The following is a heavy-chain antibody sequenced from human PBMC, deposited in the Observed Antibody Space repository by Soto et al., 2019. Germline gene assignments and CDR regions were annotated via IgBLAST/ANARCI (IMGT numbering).Heavy chain of an antibody. CDR1: GLAFSSYA. V-gene: IGHV3-23*01. J-gene: IGHJ4*02. CDR2: ISGRTGRT. Sequence: PGGSLRLSCAASGLAFSSYAMSWVRQAPGRGLEWVSAISGRTGRTYYADSVKGRFTISRDNSRNTLFVQMNSLRVEDTAVYFCAREPYLPKARNDFWGQGTLVTVSS. CDR3: AREPYLPKARNDF.